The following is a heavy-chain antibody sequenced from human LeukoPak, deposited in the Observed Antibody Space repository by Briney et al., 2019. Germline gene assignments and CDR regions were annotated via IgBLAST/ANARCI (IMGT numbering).Heavy chain of an antibody. CDR2: MNPNSGNT. Sequence: ASVKVSCKASGYTFTSYDINWVRQATGQGLEWMGWMNPNSGNTGYAQKFQGRVTMTRNTSISTAYMGLSRLRSDDTAVYYCAKGRVVAGTKSLTYNWLDPWGQGTLVTVSS. CDR1: GYTFTSYD. V-gene: IGHV1-8*01. J-gene: IGHJ5*02. D-gene: IGHD6-19*01. CDR3: AKGRVVAGTKSLTYNWLDP.